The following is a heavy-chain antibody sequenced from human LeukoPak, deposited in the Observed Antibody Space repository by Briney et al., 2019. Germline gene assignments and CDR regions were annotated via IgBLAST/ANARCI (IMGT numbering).Heavy chain of an antibody. Sequence: SVKVSCKASGGTFSSYAISWVRQAPGQGLEWMGGIIPIFGTANYAQKFQGRDTITADESTSTAYMELSSLRSEDTAVYYCASFRPATVTSLEYFQHWGQGTLVTVSS. D-gene: IGHD4-17*01. V-gene: IGHV1-69*13. CDR3: ASFRPATVTSLEYFQH. J-gene: IGHJ1*01. CDR2: IIPIFGTA. CDR1: GGTFSSYA.